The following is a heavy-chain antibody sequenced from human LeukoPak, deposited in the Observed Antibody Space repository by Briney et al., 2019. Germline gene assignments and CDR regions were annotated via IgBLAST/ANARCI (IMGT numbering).Heavy chain of an antibody. Sequence: GGSLRLSCAASAFTFSDAWMSWVRQAPGKGLEWVGRIKSKTDGGTTDYAAPVKGRFTISRDDSKSTLYLQMNSLKTEDTAVYYCANKMVRGVPRLDPWGQGTLVTVSS. V-gene: IGHV3-15*01. CDR2: IKSKTDGGTT. J-gene: IGHJ5*02. D-gene: IGHD3-10*01. CDR1: AFTFSDAW. CDR3: ANKMVRGVPRLDP.